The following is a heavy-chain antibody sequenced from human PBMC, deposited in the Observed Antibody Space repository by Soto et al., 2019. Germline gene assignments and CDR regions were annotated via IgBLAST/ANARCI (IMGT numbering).Heavy chain of an antibody. D-gene: IGHD5-12*01. J-gene: IGHJ4*02. Sequence: QVQLQASGPGLVKPSETLSLMCTVSGGSISSYYWSWIRQPPGQGLVWIGYIYYSGSTNYNPSLNSRVTISIDTSKNLFTLKLSSVTAADTAVYYCARERRDGYKHYFDYWGQGTLVTVSS. CDR3: ARERRDGYKHYFDY. CDR1: GGSISSYY. CDR2: IYYSGST. V-gene: IGHV4-59*01.